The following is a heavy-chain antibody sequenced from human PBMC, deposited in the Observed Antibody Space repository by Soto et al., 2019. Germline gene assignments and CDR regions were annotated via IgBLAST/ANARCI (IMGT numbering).Heavy chain of an antibody. Sequence: GGSLRLSCLASGFTFSSYAMHWVRQAPGKGLEYVSAISSNGGSTYYADSVKGRFTISRDNSKNTLYLQMNSLRAEDTAVYYCAKAGDRYYFDYWGQGTPVTVSS. CDR1: GFTFSSYA. J-gene: IGHJ4*02. D-gene: IGHD2-21*02. V-gene: IGHV3-64*04. CDR2: ISSNGGST. CDR3: AKAGDRYYFDY.